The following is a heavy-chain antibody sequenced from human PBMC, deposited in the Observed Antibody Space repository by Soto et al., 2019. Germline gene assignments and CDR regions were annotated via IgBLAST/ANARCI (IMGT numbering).Heavy chain of an antibody. CDR2: INHSGST. J-gene: IGHJ4*02. Sequence: TSETLSLTCAVYGVSFSGYYWTWLRQPPGTGLEWIGEINHSGSTNYNPSLKSRVTISVDTSKNQFSLKLTSVTAADTAVYYCARDKITGLFDYWGQGTLVTVSS. D-gene: IGHD2-8*02. V-gene: IGHV4-34*01. CDR3: ARDKITGLFDY. CDR1: GVSFSGYY.